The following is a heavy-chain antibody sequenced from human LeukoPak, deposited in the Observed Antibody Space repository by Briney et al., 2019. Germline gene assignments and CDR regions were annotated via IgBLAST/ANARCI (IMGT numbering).Heavy chain of an antibody. V-gene: IGHV3-30-3*01. D-gene: IGHD3-16*01. CDR1: GFTFSSYA. J-gene: IGHJ6*02. Sequence: GGSLRLSCAASGFTFSSYAMHWVRQAPGKGLEWVAVISYDGSNKYYADSVKGRFTISRDNSKNTLYLQMNSLRAEDTAVYYCARGLGLPLLIDYYYGMDVWGQGTTVTVSS. CDR2: ISYDGSNK. CDR3: ARGLGLPLLIDYYYGMDV.